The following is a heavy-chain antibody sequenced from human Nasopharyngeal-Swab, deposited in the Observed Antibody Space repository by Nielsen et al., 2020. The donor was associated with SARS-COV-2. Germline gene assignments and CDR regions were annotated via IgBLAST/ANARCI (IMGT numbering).Heavy chain of an antibody. CDR1: GFTFSDYY. J-gene: IGHJ2*01. CDR3: ARDPLSSWQAIGNWYFDL. CDR2: VSSTSSYI. V-gene: IGHV3-11*06. Sequence: GESLKISCAASGFTFSDYYMSWIRQAPGKGLEWVSSVSSTSSYIYYADSLKGRFTISRDNAKNSLYLQLNSLRAEDTAVYYCARDPLSSWQAIGNWYFDLWGRGTLVTVSS. D-gene: IGHD6-13*01.